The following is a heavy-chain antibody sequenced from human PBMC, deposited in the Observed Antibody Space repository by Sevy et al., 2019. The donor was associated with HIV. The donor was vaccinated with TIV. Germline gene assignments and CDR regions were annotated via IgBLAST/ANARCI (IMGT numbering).Heavy chain of an antibody. V-gene: IGHV1-46*01. CDR3: VRADPAQHLDS. J-gene: IGHJ4*02. Sequence: ASVKVSCKASGDTFTNNYIHWVRQAPGQGLEWMGIVDPSGGNASYAQKFQGRVTMTRDTSTSTLYMDLSSLRSEDTAVYYCVRADPAQHLDSWGQGTLVTVSS. CDR1: GDTFTNNY. CDR2: VDPSGGNA.